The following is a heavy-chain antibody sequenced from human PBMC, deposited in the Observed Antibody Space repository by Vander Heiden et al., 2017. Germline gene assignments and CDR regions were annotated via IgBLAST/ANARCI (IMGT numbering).Heavy chain of an antibody. CDR3: ARASKSYSSSDIDY. CDR2: MNPNSGNT. J-gene: IGHJ4*02. D-gene: IGHD6-13*01. Sequence: QVPLVQSGAEVKKPRASVTVSCKSSGYTFTSYDINWVRQATGQGLEWMGWMNPNSGNTGYAQKIQGRVTMTRNTSISTDYMELSSLRSEDTAVYYCARASKSYSSSDIDYWGQGTLVTVSS. V-gene: IGHV1-8*01. CDR1: GYTFTSYD.